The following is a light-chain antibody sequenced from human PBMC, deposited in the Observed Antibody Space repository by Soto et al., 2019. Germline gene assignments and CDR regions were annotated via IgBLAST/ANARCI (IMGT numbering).Light chain of an antibody. CDR3: QQTTSFPLT. Sequence: DIQMTQSPSFVSASVGDRVTITCRASQGISSWLDWYQHKPGRAPKLLIHAASSLESGVPSRFSGSGSGTDFTLTISSLQPEDFASYYCQQTTSFPLTCGGGTKVEIK. V-gene: IGKV1-12*01. CDR1: QGISSW. J-gene: IGKJ4*01. CDR2: AAS.